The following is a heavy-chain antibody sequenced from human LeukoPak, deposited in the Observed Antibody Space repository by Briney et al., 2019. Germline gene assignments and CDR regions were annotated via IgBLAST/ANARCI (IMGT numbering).Heavy chain of an antibody. CDR1: GFTFSDYY. Sequence: GGSLRLFCAASGFTFSDYYMSWIHQAPGKGLEWVSYISSSGSTIYYADSGKGRFTISRDNAKNSLYLQMNSLRAEDTAVYYCATFRDGYNLNYFDYWGQGTLVTVSS. J-gene: IGHJ4*02. V-gene: IGHV3-11*01. D-gene: IGHD5-24*01. CDR2: ISSSGSTI. CDR3: ATFRDGYNLNYFDY.